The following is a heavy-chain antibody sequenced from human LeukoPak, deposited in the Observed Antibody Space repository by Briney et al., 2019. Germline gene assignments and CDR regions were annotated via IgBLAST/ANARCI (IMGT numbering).Heavy chain of an antibody. V-gene: IGHV4-59*01. D-gene: IGHD3-22*01. J-gene: IGHJ4*02. CDR1: GGSISSYY. CDR3: ARGPNYYDSPYDY. Sequence: PSETLSLTCTVSGGSISSYYWSWIPQPPGKGLEWIGYIYYSGSTNYNPSLKSRVTISVDTSKNQFSLKLSSVTAADTAVYYCARGPNYYDSPYDYWGQGTLVTVSS. CDR2: IYYSGST.